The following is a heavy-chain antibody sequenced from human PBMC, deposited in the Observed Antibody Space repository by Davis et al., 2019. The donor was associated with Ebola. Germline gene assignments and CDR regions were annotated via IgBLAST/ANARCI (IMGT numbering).Heavy chain of an antibody. V-gene: IGHV3-30*02. Sequence: GGSLRLSCAASGFTFSFYGMHWVRQAPGKGLEWVAFIRRDGSNKYYADSVKGRFTISRDNSKNTLHLQMNSLRVEDTAIYYCAKDTSNVWFDVWGQGTMVTVSS. D-gene: IGHD6-19*01. CDR1: GFTFSFYG. CDR3: AKDTSNVWFDV. J-gene: IGHJ3*01. CDR2: IRRDGSNK.